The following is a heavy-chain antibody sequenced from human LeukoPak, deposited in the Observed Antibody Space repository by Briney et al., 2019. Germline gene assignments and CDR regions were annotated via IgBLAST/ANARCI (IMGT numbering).Heavy chain of an antibody. CDR1: GFTFSSYV. Sequence: GGSLRLSCAASGFTFSSYVMSWVRQVPGKGLEWVGRIRDKTEAEPTDYAAPVKGRFTISRDDTGTTLYLQMNSLKTEDTAVYYCTTHTGTYYEIDYWGQGTLVTVSS. J-gene: IGHJ4*02. CDR2: IRDKTEAEPT. D-gene: IGHD1-26*01. V-gene: IGHV3-15*01. CDR3: TTHTGTYYEIDY.